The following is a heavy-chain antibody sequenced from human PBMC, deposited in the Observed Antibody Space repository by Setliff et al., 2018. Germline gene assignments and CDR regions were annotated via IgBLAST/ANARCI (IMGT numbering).Heavy chain of an antibody. CDR2: LKEDGSVK. D-gene: IGHD6-13*01. V-gene: IGHV3-7*03. J-gene: IGHJ4*02. CDR1: GFTFSTYW. CDR3: AKRGSSWSPIDF. Sequence: LRLSCAASGFTFSTYWMSWVRQVPGKGLEWVANLKEDGSVKYYAESVKGRFTISRDDSKNTLYLQMNSLRAEDTAVYYCAKRGSSWSPIDFWGQGTLVTVSS.